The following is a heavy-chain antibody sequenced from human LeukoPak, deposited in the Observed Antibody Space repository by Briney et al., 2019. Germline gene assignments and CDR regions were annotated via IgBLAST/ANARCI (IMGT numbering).Heavy chain of an antibody. CDR2: INGGSGNT. J-gene: IGHJ4*02. CDR1: GYTFIDYT. CDR3: ANPRYDSSGYYYVD. D-gene: IGHD3-22*01. Sequence: ASVKVSCKASGYTFIDYTMHWLRQAPGQRLDWMGWINGGSGNTKYSPEFQGRVTIPRDTSASTGYMELSSLRSEDTAVYYCANPRYDSSGYYYVDWGQGTLVTVSS. V-gene: IGHV1-3*01.